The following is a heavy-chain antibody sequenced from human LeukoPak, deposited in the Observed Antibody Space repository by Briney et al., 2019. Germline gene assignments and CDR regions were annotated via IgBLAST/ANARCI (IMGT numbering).Heavy chain of an antibody. V-gene: IGHV3-23*01. D-gene: IGHD3-10*02. CDR2: ISGSASST. Sequence: QAGGSLRLSCAASGFTFSNYAMSWVRQAPGKGLEWVSAISGSASSTYHADSVKGRFTISRDNAKNSLYLQMNSLRAEDTAVYYCAELGITMIGGVWGKGTTVTISS. CDR3: AELGITMIGGV. CDR1: GFTFSNYA. J-gene: IGHJ6*04.